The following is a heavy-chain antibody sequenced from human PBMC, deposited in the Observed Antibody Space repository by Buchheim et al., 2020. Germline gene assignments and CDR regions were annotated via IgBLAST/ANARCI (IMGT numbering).Heavy chain of an antibody. D-gene: IGHD3-3*01. CDR3: ARDRYDFWSGYPPGMGMDV. CDR1: GGSISSYY. Sequence: QVQLQESGPGLVKPSETLSLTCTVSGGSISSYYWSWIRQPPGKGLEWIGYIYYSGSTNYNPSLKSRVTISVDTSKNQFSMKLSSVTAADTAVYYCARDRYDFWSGYPPGMGMDVWGKGTT. V-gene: IGHV4-59*01. J-gene: IGHJ6*04. CDR2: IYYSGST.